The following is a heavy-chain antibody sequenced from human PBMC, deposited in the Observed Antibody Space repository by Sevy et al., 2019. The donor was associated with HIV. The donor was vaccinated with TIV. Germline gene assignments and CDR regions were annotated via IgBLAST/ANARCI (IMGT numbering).Heavy chain of an antibody. J-gene: IGHJ4*02. CDR2: IGAYNGNA. CDR3: ARVPTYYYGSATYFES. V-gene: IGHV1-18*01. D-gene: IGHD3-10*01. Sequence: APVKVSCKASGYTFASEGISWVRQAPGQGLEWMGWIGAYNGNANSAQKLQGRVTMTTDTSTSTAYMELSSLRSDDTASYYCARVPTYYYGSATYFESWGQGTLVTVSS. CDR1: GYTFASEG.